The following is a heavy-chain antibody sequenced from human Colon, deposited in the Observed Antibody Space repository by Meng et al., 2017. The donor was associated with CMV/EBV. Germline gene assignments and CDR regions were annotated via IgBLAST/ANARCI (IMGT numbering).Heavy chain of an antibody. V-gene: IGHV4-34*01. Sequence: QGQLKKWRGGLLKRSVTWSCTCAVYGGCFSGYYWSWIRQPPGKGMELIGEINHRGRKNEKRKLKSRVTISVDTSKNQFSLKQSSVTAADTAVYYCARGLYGSGKHQIDYWGQGTLVTVSS. D-gene: IGHD3-10*01. CDR1: GGCFSGYY. J-gene: IGHJ4*02. CDR3: ARGLYGSGKHQIDY. CDR2: INHRGRK.